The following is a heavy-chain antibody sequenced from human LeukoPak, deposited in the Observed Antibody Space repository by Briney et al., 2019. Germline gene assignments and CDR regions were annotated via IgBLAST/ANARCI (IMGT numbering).Heavy chain of an antibody. J-gene: IGHJ4*02. CDR3: ASGSTLAVAGCVY. CDR1: RNTFSSYA. D-gene: IGHD6-19*01. CDR2: IIPIFGTA. Sequence: SVKVSCKASRNTFSSYAINWVRQAPRQGLEWMGRIIPIFGTANYAQKFQGRVTITSDESTNTTYMELSSLRSEDTAVYYCASGSTLAVAGCVYWGQGTLVTVSS. V-gene: IGHV1-69*13.